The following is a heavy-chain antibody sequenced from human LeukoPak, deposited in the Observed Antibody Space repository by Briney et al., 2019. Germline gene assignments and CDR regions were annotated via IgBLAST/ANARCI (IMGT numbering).Heavy chain of an antibody. CDR3: AKGGGQWLVRNWFDH. D-gene: IGHD6-19*01. CDR1: GFTFDDYA. V-gene: IGHV3-9*01. CDR2: ISWNSGSI. J-gene: IGHJ5*02. Sequence: PGGSLRLSCAASGFTFDDYAMHWVRQAPGKGLEWVSGISWNSGSIGYADSVKGRFTISRDDAKNSLYLQMNSLRAEDTALYYCAKGGGQWLVRNWFDHWGQGTLVTVSS.